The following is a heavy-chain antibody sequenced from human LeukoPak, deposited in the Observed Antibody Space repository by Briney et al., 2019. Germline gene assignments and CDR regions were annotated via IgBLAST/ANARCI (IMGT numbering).Heavy chain of an antibody. J-gene: IGHJ4*02. CDR2: ISSTSTYT. Sequence: GGSLRLSCAASGFTFSRYSMNWVRQAPGKGLEWVSSISSTSTYTYYPDSVKGRSTISRDNAQNSLYLQMNSLRAEDTAVYYCVRDLEYSSSTVSGRSFDYWGQGTLVTVSS. CDR3: VRDLEYSSSTVSGRSFDY. V-gene: IGHV3-21*01. D-gene: IGHD6-6*01. CDR1: GFTFSRYS.